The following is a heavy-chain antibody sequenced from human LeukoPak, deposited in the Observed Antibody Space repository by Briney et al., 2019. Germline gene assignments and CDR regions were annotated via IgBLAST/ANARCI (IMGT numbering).Heavy chain of an antibody. Sequence: GGSLRLSCAASGFTFGSYAMSWVRQAPGKGLEWVSAISGSGGSTYYADSVKGRFTISIDNSKNTMYLQMNSLRAEDTAVYYCAKDLSSSSWYSPFDYWGQGTLVTVSS. D-gene: IGHD6-13*01. CDR1: GFTFGSYA. V-gene: IGHV3-23*01. CDR3: AKDLSSSSWYSPFDY. J-gene: IGHJ4*02. CDR2: ISGSGGST.